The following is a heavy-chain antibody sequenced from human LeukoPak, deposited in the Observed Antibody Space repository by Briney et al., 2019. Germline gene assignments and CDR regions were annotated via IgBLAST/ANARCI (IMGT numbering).Heavy chain of an antibody. J-gene: IGHJ4*02. CDR3: ARTGGSYFKEYFDY. Sequence: PSETLSLTCSVSGGSISSSSYYWGWIRQPPGKGLEWIGSIYFSGTTYCNPSLKSRVTISVDTSNNQFSLKLSSVTAADTAVYYCARTGGSYFKEYFDYWGQGTLVTVSS. D-gene: IGHD1-26*01. CDR1: GGSISSSSYY. CDR2: IYFSGTT. V-gene: IGHV4-39*01.